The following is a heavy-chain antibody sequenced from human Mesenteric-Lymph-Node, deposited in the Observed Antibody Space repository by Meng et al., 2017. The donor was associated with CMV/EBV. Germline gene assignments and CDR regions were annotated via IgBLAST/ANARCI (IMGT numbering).Heavy chain of an antibody. CDR2: IIPIFGTA. D-gene: IGHD5-12*01. J-gene: IGHJ6*02. CDR1: GYTFSSFD. V-gene: IGHV1-69*05. Sequence: SVKVSCKASGYTFSSFDINWVRQAPGQGLEWMGGIIPIFGTANYAQKFQGRVTITTDESTSTAYMELSSLRSEDTAVYYCAREAVATIRYYYYGMDVWGQGTTVTVSS. CDR3: AREAVATIRYYYYGMDV.